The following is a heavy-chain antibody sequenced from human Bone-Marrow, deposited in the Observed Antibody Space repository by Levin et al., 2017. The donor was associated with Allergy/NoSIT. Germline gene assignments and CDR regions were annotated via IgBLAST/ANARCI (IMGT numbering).Heavy chain of an antibody. Sequence: PGGSLRLSCAASGFTFSRHGMHWVRQAPGKGLEWVAVIWYDGSDKYYVDSVKGRFTISRDNSKSTLYLQMNSLRAEDTAVYYCVREARGGTSGGYWFDSWGQGSLVTVSS. J-gene: IGHJ5*01. CDR2: IWYDGSDK. CDR1: GFTFSRHG. V-gene: IGHV3-33*01. D-gene: IGHD1-7*01. CDR3: VREARGGTSGGYWFDS.